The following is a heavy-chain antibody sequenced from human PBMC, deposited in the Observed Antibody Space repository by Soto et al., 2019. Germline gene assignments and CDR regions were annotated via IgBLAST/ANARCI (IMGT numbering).Heavy chain of an antibody. CDR3: AHRGRAGNAARGDAFDI. CDR1: GFSLSTSGVG. D-gene: IGHD1-1*01. V-gene: IGHV2-5*02. J-gene: IGHJ3*02. CDR2: IYWDDDK. Sequence: QITLKESGPTLVKPTQTLTLTCTFSGFSLSTSGVGVGWIRQPPGKALEWLALIYWDDDKRYSPSLKSRLTITKDTSKIQVVLTMTNMDPVDTATYYCAHRGRAGNAARGDAFDIWGQGTMVTVSS.